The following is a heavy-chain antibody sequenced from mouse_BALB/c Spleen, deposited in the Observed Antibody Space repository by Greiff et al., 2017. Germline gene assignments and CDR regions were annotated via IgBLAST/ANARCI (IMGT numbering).Heavy chain of an antibody. CDR1: GFTFSSFG. D-gene: IGHD1-1*01. CDR2: ISSGSSTI. CDR3: ARRGYYGSSYGYCFDY. V-gene: IGHV5-17*02. J-gene: IGHJ2*01. Sequence: EVKLVESGGGLVQPGGSRKLSCAASGFTFSSFGMHWVRQAPEKGLEWVAYISSGSSTIYYADTVKGRFTISRDNPKNTLFLQMTSLRSEVTAMYYCARRGYYGSSYGYCFDYWGQGTTLTVSS.